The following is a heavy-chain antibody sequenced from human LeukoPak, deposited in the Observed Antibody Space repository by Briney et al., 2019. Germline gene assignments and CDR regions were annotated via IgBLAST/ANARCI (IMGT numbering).Heavy chain of an antibody. CDR1: GDSVPSYSAA. CDR2: TYKRSKWFT. Sequence: SQTLSLTYAISGDSVPSYSAAWNWVRQSPSRGLEWLGRTYKRSKWFTDYAVSVESRITVNPDTSKNQFSLELNSVTPDDTAVYYCVRETTKSLNYVGLDGWGQGATVTVSS. CDR3: VRETTKSLNYVGLDG. D-gene: IGHD4-17*01. V-gene: IGHV6-1*01. J-gene: IGHJ6*02.